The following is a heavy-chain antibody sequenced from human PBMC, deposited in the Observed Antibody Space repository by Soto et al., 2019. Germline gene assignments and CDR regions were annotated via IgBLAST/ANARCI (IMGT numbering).Heavy chain of an antibody. CDR3: ARSQGSSTSLEIYYYYYYGMDV. D-gene: IGHD2-2*01. CDR2: IIPITGTA. J-gene: IGHJ6*02. Sequence: QVQLVQSGAEVKKPGSSVKVSCKASGGTFGSYAISWVRQAPGQGPEWMGGIIPITGTANYAQKFQGRVTITADASTSTASMQLSSLRSEDTAVYYCARSQGSSTSLEIYYYYYYGMDVWGQGTTVTVSS. CDR1: GGTFGSYA. V-gene: IGHV1-69*01.